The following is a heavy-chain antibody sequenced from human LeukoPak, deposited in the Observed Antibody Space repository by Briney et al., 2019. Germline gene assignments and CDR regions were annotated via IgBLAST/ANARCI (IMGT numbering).Heavy chain of an antibody. Sequence: GESLKISCKGSGYSFTSYWIGWVRQMPGKGLEWMGIIYPGDSDTRYSPPFQGQVTISADKSISTAYLQWSSLKASDTAMYYCARGEGGYCSSTSCLSYYFDYWGQGTLVTVSS. D-gene: IGHD2-2*01. J-gene: IGHJ4*02. CDR3: ARGEGGYCSSTSCLSYYFDY. CDR1: GYSFTSYW. CDR2: IYPGDSDT. V-gene: IGHV5-51*01.